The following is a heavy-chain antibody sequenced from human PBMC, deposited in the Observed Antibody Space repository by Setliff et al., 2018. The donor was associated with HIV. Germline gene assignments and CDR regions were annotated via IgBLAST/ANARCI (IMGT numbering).Heavy chain of an antibody. Sequence: SETLSLTCTVSGGSISGYYWSWIRQPPGKGLEWIGYIYTSGSTNYNPSLKSRVTMSVDTSKNQFSLKLSSVTAADTAVYYCARYTSKLDWFDPWGQGTLVTVSS. CDR2: IYTSGST. J-gene: IGHJ5*02. CDR1: GGSISGYY. D-gene: IGHD2-2*02. V-gene: IGHV4-4*09. CDR3: ARYTSKLDWFDP.